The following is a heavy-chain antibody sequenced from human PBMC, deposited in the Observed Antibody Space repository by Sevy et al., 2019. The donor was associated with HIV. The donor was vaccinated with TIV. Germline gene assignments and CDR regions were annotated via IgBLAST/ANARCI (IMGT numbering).Heavy chain of an antibody. CDR3: PRRRGFGELLGLGY. D-gene: IGHD3-10*01. CDR1: GYTFTTYD. J-gene: IGHJ4*02. V-gene: IGHV1-8*01. Sequence: ASVKVSCRTSGYTFTTYDINWVRQATRQGLEWMGWMNPSRGNTGSAQKFQGRLTMTRDTSTSTAYMELSSLESQDTAVYYWPRRRGFGELLGLGYWGQGTLVTVSS. CDR2: MNPSRGNT.